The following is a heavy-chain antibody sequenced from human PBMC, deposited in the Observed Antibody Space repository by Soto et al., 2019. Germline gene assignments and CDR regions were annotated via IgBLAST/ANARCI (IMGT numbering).Heavy chain of an antibody. J-gene: IGHJ5*02. Sequence: EVHLLESGGGLVQSGASLRLSCAASGFTFGLFAMTWVRQGPGTGLEWVSVISAAGDTAHYGDSVRGRFTTSRDNSRNTLVLQMNSLRVEDTAIYYCAKGEGVTSAEIYGAIDVWGQGILVTVSS. CDR3: AKGEGVTSAEIYGAIDV. CDR2: ISAAGDTA. CDR1: GFTFGLFA. V-gene: IGHV3-23*01. D-gene: IGHD1-26*01.